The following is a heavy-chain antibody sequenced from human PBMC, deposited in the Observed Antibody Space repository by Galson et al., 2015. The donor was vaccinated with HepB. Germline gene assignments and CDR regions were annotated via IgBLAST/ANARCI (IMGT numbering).Heavy chain of an antibody. D-gene: IGHD2-15*01. CDR2: TSWNSGSI. CDR3: AKDGCSGGSCSNDAFDI. CDR1: GFTFDDYA. Sequence: SLRLSCAASGFTFDDYAMHWVRQAPGKGLEWVSGTSWNSGSIGYADSVKGRFTISRDNAKNSLYPQMNSLRAEDTALYYCAKDGCSGGSCSNDAFDIWGQGTMVTVSS. V-gene: IGHV3-9*01. J-gene: IGHJ3*02.